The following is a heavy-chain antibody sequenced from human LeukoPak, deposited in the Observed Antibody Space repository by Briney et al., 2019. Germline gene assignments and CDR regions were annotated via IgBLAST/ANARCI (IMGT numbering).Heavy chain of an antibody. D-gene: IGHD3-16*02. CDR1: GGSISGYY. V-gene: IGHV4-4*07. CDR2: IYTSGST. J-gene: IGHJ4*02. CDR3: AREAYDYVWGSYRTFDY. Sequence: SETLSLTCTVSGGSISGYYWSWIRQPAGKGLEWIGRIYTSGSTNYNPSLKSRVTMSVDTSKNQFSLKLSSVTAADTAVYYCAREAYDYVWGSYRTFDYWGQGTLVTVSS.